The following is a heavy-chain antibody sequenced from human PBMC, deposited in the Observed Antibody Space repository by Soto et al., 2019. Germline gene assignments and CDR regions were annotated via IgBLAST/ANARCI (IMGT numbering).Heavy chain of an antibody. CDR3: ARGHALYYDFWSGYFYYYYYMDV. Sequence: ASVKGSCKASGYTFTSYGISWVRQAPGQGLEWMGWMNPNSGNTGYAQKFQGRVTMTRNTSISTAYMELSSLRSEDTAVYYCARGHALYYDFWSGYFYYYYYMDVWGKGTTVTVSS. J-gene: IGHJ6*03. V-gene: IGHV1-8*02. CDR1: GYTFTSYG. CDR2: MNPNSGNT. D-gene: IGHD3-3*01.